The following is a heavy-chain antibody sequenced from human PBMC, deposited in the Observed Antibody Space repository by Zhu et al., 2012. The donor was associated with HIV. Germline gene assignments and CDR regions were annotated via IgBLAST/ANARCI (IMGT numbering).Heavy chain of an antibody. CDR3: ARGGYYYDSLGAFDL. J-gene: IGHJ3*01. CDR2: IYHSGTT. CDR1: GYSMRSGYY. D-gene: IGHD3-22*01. Sequence: QVQLQESGPGSVKPSKTLSLTCSISGYSMRSGYYWGWIRQPPGKDLEWIGGIYHSGTTYYNPSLKSRVTILVDMSEKEFSLKLTSVTAADTAVYYCARGGYYYDSLGAFDLWGPRDNGHRFF. V-gene: IGHV4-38-2*02.